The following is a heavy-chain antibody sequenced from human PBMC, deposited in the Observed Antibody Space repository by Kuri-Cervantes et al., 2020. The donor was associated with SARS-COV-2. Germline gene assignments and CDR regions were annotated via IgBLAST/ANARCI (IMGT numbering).Heavy chain of an antibody. J-gene: IGHJ4*02. CDR2: ISGSGGST. CDR3: AKGGLDSGWGY. Sequence: GESLKISCAASGFTFSSYAMSWVRQAPGKGLEWVSAISGSGGSTYYADSVKGRFTISRDNSKNTLYLQMSSLRAEDTAVYYCAKGGLDSGWGYWGQGTLVTVSS. V-gene: IGHV3-23*01. CDR1: GFTFSSYA. D-gene: IGHD6-19*01.